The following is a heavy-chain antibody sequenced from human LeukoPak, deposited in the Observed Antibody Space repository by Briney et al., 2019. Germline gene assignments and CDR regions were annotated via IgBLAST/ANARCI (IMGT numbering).Heavy chain of an antibody. D-gene: IGHD6-13*01. Sequence: GASVKVSCKASGYTFTSYGISWVRQAPGQGLEWMGWISAYNGNTNYAQKLQGRVTMTTDTSTSTAYMELRSLRSDDTAVYYCTRNIAPGGKGYYFDYWGQGTLVTVSS. CDR1: GYTFTSYG. J-gene: IGHJ4*02. CDR2: ISAYNGNT. CDR3: TRNIAPGGKGYYFDY. V-gene: IGHV1-18*01.